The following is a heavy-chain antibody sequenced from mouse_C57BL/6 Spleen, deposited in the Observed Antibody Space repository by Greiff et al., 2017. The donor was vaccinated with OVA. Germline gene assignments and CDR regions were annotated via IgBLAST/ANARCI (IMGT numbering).Heavy chain of an antibody. CDR3: ALELGPYYFDY. J-gene: IGHJ2*01. CDR1: GFNIKDYY. D-gene: IGHD4-1*01. CDR2: IDPEDGET. Sequence: VQLKQSGAELVKPGASVKLSCTASGFNIKDYYMHWVKQRTEQGLEWIGRIDPEDGETKYGPKFQGKATITADTSSNTAYLQLSSLTSEDTAVYYCALELGPYYFDYWGQGTTLTVSS. V-gene: IGHV14-2*01.